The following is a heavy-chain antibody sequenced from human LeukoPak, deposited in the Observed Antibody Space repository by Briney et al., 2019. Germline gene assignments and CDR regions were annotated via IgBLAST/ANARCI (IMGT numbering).Heavy chain of an antibody. CDR1: GFTLSSYS. V-gene: IGHV3-48*02. CDR3: ASSGSYRFDY. Sequence: GGSLRLSCAASGFTLSSYSMNWVRQAPGKGLEWVSHITASGTATFYADSVKGRFTISRDNAKNSLYLQMNSLRDEDTAVYYCASSGSYRFDYWGQGTLVTVSS. J-gene: IGHJ4*02. CDR2: ITASGTAT. D-gene: IGHD1-26*01.